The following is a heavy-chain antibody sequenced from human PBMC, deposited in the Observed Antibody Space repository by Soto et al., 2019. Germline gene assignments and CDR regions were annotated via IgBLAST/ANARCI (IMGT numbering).Heavy chain of an antibody. D-gene: IGHD2-21*01. J-gene: IGHJ6*02. V-gene: IGHV1-2*04. CDR2: INPNSGGT. Sequence: ASVKVSCKASGYTFTGYYMHWVRQAPGQGLEWMGWINPNSGGTNYAQKFQGWVTMTRDTSISTAYMELSRLRSDDTAVYYCARGHMYYYYGMDVWGQGTTVTAP. CDR3: ARGHMYYYYGMDV. CDR1: GYTFTGYY.